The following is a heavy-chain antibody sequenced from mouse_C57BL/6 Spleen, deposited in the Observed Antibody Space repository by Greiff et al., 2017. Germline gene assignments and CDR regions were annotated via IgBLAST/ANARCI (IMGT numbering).Heavy chain of an antibody. V-gene: IGHV1-22*01. CDR1: GYTFTDYN. CDR3: ARGIYYYGSSWYFDV. J-gene: IGHJ1*03. CDR2: INPNNGGT. D-gene: IGHD1-1*01. Sequence: EVQLQQSGPELVKPGASVKMSCKASGYTFTDYNMHWVKQSHGKSLEWTGYINPNNGGTSYNQKFKGKATLTVNKSSSTAYMELRSLTSEDSAVYYCARGIYYYGSSWYFDVWGTGTTVTVSS.